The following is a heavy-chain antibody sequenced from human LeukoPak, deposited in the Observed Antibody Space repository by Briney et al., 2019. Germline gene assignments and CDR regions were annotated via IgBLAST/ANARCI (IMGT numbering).Heavy chain of an antibody. J-gene: IGHJ4*02. CDR2: ISGSGGST. V-gene: IGHV3-23*01. CDR1: GFTFSSYA. Sequence: GGSLRLSCAASGFTFSSYAMSWVRQAPGKGLEWVSAISGSGGSTYCADSVKGRFTISRDNSKNTLYLQMNRLRAEDTAVYYCAKGGSSWYDYFDYWGQGTLVTVSS. D-gene: IGHD6-13*01. CDR3: AKGGSSWYDYFDY.